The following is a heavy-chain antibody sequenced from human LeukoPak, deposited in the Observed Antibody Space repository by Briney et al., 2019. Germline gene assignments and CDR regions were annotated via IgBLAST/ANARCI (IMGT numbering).Heavy chain of an antibody. Sequence: SETLSLTCTVSGGSISSYYWSWIRQPPGKGLEWIGYIYYSGSTNYNPSLKSRVTISVDTSKNQFSLKLSSVTAADTAVYYCARAPITIFGVVIPYFDYWGQGTLVTASS. J-gene: IGHJ4*02. V-gene: IGHV4-59*01. D-gene: IGHD3-3*01. CDR2: IYYSGST. CDR1: GGSISSYY. CDR3: ARAPITIFGVVIPYFDY.